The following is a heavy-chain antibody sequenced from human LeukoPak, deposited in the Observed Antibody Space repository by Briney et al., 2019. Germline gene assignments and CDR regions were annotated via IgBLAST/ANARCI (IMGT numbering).Heavy chain of an antibody. CDR3: AKGVGCSGGSCNHYYYYYYMDV. V-gene: IGHV3-33*06. CDR2: VWFDGSNK. J-gene: IGHJ6*03. D-gene: IGHD2-15*01. Sequence: GGSLRLSCAASGFTFSSYAMHWVRQAPGKGLEWVAVVWFDGSNKYSADSVKGRFTISRDNSKNTLYLQMNSLRAEDTAVYYCAKGVGCSGGSCNHYYYYYYMDVWGKGTTVTVSS. CDR1: GFTFSSYA.